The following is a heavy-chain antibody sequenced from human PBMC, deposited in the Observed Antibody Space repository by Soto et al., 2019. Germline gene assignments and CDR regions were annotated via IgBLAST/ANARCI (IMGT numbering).Heavy chain of an antibody. Sequence: GESLKISCKGSGYSFTSYWIGWVRQMPGKGLEWMGIIYPGDSDTRYSPSFQGQVTISADKSISTAYLQWSSLKASDTAMYYCARHKGTYSSGWYVGYYYYGMDVWGQGTTGTVS. CDR2: IYPGDSDT. V-gene: IGHV5-51*01. CDR1: GYSFTSYW. D-gene: IGHD6-19*01. CDR3: ARHKGTYSSGWYVGYYYYGMDV. J-gene: IGHJ6*02.